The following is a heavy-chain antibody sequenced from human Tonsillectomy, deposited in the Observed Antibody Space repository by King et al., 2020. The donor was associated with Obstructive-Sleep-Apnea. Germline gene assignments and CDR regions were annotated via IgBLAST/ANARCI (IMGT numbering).Heavy chain of an antibody. D-gene: IGHD3-22*01. J-gene: IGHJ4*02. CDR1: GFTFSSYA. Sequence: VQLVESGGGVVQPGRSLRLSCAASGFTFSSYAMHWVRQAPGKGLEWVAVISYDGRKNDGSNKYYADSVQGRFTISSDNSQNTLYLQMNSMRVEDTAVYYCARDGDSSCYEAYFLHYWGQGTLVPVSS. CDR3: ARDGDSSCYEAYFLHY. V-gene: IGHV3-30*03. CDR2: ISYDGRKNDGSNK.